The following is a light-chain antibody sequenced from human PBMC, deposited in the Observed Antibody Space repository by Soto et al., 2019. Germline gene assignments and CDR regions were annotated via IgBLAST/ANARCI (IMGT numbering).Light chain of an antibody. J-gene: IGLJ1*01. Sequence: QSALTQPASVSGSPGQSITISCTGTSSDVGAYNYVSWYQQHPGKAPKLMIYDVSNRPSGVSNRFSGSKSGNTASLTISGLQAEDEADYYCSSHTRRNTRVFGTGTQLTVL. CDR2: DVS. CDR1: SSDVGAYNY. V-gene: IGLV2-14*01. CDR3: SSHTRRNTRV.